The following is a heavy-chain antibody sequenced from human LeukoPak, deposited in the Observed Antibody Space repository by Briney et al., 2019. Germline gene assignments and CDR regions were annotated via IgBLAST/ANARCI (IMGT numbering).Heavy chain of an antibody. D-gene: IGHD2-15*01. V-gene: IGHV3-23*01. J-gene: IGHJ4*02. CDR2: ISPGGDTT. CDR1: GFTFSKYS. Sequence: GGSLRLSCAASGFTFSKYSMNWVRQAPGKGLEWVSVISPGGDTTYYADSVKGRFTISRDNSKNTLYLQMNSLRAEDTAVYYCAKDPDCSGGSCYQYYFDYWGQGTLVTVSS. CDR3: AKDPDCSGGSCYQYYFDY.